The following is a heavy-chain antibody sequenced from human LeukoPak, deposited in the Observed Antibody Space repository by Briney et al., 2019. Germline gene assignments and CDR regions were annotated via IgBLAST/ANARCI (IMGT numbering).Heavy chain of an antibody. CDR1: GFTFSSYA. Sequence: GGSLRLSCAASGFTFSSYAMSWVRQAPGKGLEWVSAITDSGGTTYYADSVKGRFIISRDNSKNTLYLQMNSLRAEDTAVYYCVTRNAFDIWGQGTMVSVSS. J-gene: IGHJ3*02. CDR2: ITDSGGTT. D-gene: IGHD1-14*01. CDR3: VTRNAFDI. V-gene: IGHV3-23*01.